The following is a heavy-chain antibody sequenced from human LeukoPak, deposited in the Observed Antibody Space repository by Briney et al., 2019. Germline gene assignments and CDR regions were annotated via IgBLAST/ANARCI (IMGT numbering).Heavy chain of an antibody. CDR2: IKGDESAR. D-gene: IGHD1-26*01. CDR3: ARDVVGSLDY. V-gene: IGHV3-7*01. J-gene: IGHJ4*02. Sequence: GGSLILSCAASGFTFSTYWMAWVRQAPGKGLGWVANIKGDESARHQADSVKGRFTISRDNAQNSVYLQMSSLRGEDTAVYYCARDVVGSLDYWGQGTLVTVSS. CDR1: GFTFSTYW.